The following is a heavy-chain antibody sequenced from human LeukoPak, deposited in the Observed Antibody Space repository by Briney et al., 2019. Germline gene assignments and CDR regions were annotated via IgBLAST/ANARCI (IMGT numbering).Heavy chain of an antibody. Sequence: SETLSLTCTVSGGSVSSGSYYWSWIRQPPGKGLEWIGYIYYSGSTNYNPSLKSRVTISVDTSKNQFSQKLSSVTAADTAVYYCASSSFVYGSVDYWGQGTLVTVSS. CDR3: ASSSFVYGSVDY. CDR1: GGSVSSGSYY. CDR2: IYYSGST. V-gene: IGHV4-61*01. D-gene: IGHD3-10*01. J-gene: IGHJ4*02.